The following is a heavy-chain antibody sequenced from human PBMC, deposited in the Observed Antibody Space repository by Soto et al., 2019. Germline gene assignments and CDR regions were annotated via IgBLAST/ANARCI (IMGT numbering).Heavy chain of an antibody. CDR3: AGDIPSGSYRFDY. V-gene: IGHV4-59*08. D-gene: IGHD1-26*01. CDR2: IYNSGRT. CDR1: GGSISSYP. J-gene: IGHJ4*02. Sequence: QVQLQESGPGLVKPSETLSLSCTVSGGSISSYPWSWIRQPPGKGLEWIGYIYNSGRTIYNPSFRSRVTILLDKPRNQCTLNLGSVTAADTAIYYCAGDIPSGSYRFDYWGQGTLVTVSS.